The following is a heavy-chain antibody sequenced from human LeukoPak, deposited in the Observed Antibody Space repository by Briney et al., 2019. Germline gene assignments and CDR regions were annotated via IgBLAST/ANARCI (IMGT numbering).Heavy chain of an antibody. D-gene: IGHD3-9*01. J-gene: IGHJ5*02. CDR2: ITSSSGNI. CDR3: VRIPNNAGFPNWFDP. V-gene: IGHV3-21*01. Sequence: GGSLRLSCAASGFSFTYSTVNWVRLAPGKGLEWDSSITSSSGNIYYSDSVRGRFTVSRDNAKNSLYLQMNSLIAEDSAVYYCVRIPNNAGFPNWFDPWGQGTLVSVSS. CDR1: GFSFTYST.